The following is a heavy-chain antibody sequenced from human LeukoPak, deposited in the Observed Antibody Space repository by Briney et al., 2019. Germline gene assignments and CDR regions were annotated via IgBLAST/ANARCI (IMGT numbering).Heavy chain of an antibody. J-gene: IGHJ6*02. CDR3: ARGGYCSGGSCYYFKLYYYYGMDV. V-gene: IGHV3-23*01. Sequence: PGGSLRLSCAASGFTFSSYAMSWVRQAPGKGLEWVSAISGSGGSTYYADSVKGRFTISRDNSKNTLYLQMNSLRAEDTAVYYCARGGYCSGGSCYYFKLYYYYGMDVWGQGTTVTVSS. D-gene: IGHD2-15*01. CDR1: GFTFSSYA. CDR2: ISGSGGST.